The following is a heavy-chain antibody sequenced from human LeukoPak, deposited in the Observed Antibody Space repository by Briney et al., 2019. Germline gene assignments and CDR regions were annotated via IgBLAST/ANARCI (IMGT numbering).Heavy chain of an antibody. CDR2: IYYSGTT. CDR1: GGSISSYY. V-gene: IGHV4-59*08. J-gene: IGHJ4*02. CDR3: ARLGPDSSGYYNFDY. D-gene: IGHD3-22*01. Sequence: SETLSLTCTVSGGSISSYYWSWIRQPPGKGLEWIGYIYYSGTTNYNPSLKSRVTISVDTSKNQFSLKLSSVTAADTAVYYCARLGPDSSGYYNFDYWGQGTLVTVSS.